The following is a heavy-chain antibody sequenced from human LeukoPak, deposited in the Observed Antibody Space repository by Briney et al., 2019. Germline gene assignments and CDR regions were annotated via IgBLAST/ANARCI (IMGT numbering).Heavy chain of an antibody. D-gene: IGHD3-22*01. CDR3: ARADYYYDSSGYTYLFDY. Sequence: SETLSLTCTVSGGSISYYYWGWIRQPPGKGLEWIGYIYYSGSTNYHPSLKSRVTISVDASKNQFSLNLSSVTAADTAVYYCARADYYYDSSGYTYLFDYWGQGILVTVSS. V-gene: IGHV4-59*01. CDR1: GGSISYYY. CDR2: IYYSGST. J-gene: IGHJ4*02.